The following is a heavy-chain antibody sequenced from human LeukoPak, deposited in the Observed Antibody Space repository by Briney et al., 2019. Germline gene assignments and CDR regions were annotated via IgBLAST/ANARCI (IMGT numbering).Heavy chain of an antibody. V-gene: IGHV3-48*01. Sequence: GGSLRLSCAASGFTFSSYSMNWVRQAPGKGLEWVSYISSSSSTIYYADSVKGRFTISRDNSKNTLYLQMNSLRAEDTAVYYCAATETYYYDSSGYLLDYWGQGTLVTVSS. CDR1: GFTFSSYS. CDR2: ISSSSSTI. J-gene: IGHJ4*02. CDR3: AATETYYYDSSGYLLDY. D-gene: IGHD3-22*01.